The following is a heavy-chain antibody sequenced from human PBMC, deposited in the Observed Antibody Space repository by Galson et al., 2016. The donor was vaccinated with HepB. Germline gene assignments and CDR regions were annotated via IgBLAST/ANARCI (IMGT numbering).Heavy chain of an antibody. CDR2: IFYNGTA. J-gene: IGHJ5*02. D-gene: IGHD4-17*01. V-gene: IGHV4-39*01. Sequence: LSLTCTISGGSIYSSTYYWGWLRQPPGKGLEWIGNIFYNGTAYYNPSLQSRITISVDTSKHQFSLTLRSVTAADTALYYCARRGRVTTQNWFDPWGRGTLVTVSS. CDR3: ARRGRVTTQNWFDP. CDR1: GGSIYSSTYY.